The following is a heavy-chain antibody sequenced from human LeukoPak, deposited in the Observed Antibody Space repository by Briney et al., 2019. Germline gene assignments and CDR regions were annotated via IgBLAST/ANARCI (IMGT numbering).Heavy chain of an antibody. CDR1: GFTFTSYG. CDR2: IRYGGSDE. V-gene: IGHV3-30*02. CDR3: AKEGFDP. J-gene: IGHJ5*02. Sequence: GGSLRLSCAASGFTFTSYGIHWVRQAPGKGPEWVAFIRYGGSDEHYADSVKGRFTISRDISKNTVYLQMNSLRIEDTAVYYCAKEGFDPWGQGTLVTVSS.